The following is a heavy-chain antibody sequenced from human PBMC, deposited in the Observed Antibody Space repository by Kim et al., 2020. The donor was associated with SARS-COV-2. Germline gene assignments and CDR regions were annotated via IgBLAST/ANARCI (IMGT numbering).Heavy chain of an antibody. CDR3: ARAVSSAWTLRAWFDP. V-gene: IGHV4-4*02. CDR1: GVSMTSSNW. CDR2: ISPSGST. J-gene: IGHJ5*02. D-gene: IGHD6-25*01. Sequence: SETLSLTCAVSGVSMTSSNWWSWVRQTPGKGLEWIGEISPSGSTDYNPSLKSRVTISVDKSKNQFSLNLNSVTAADTAVYYCARAVSSAWTLRAWFDPWGQGTLVTVSS.